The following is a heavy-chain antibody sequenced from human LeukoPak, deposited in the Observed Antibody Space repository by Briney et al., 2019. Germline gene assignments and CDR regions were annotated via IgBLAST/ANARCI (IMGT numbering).Heavy chain of an antibody. Sequence: GGSLRLSCAASGFTFSSHWMSWVRQAPGKGLEWVGNIKPDGSEKYYVDSLKGRFIISRDNAKNSLYLQMNSLRAEDVAVYYCAKFFYDGSVPHYFDYGGREPPVTVSS. J-gene: IGHJ4*02. CDR3: AKFFYDGSVPHYFDY. CDR1: GFTFSSHW. CDR2: IKPDGSEK. D-gene: IGHD3-22*01. V-gene: IGHV3-7*01.